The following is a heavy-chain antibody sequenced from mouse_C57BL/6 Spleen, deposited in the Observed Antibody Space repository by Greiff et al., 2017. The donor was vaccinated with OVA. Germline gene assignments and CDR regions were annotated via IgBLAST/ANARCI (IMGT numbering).Heavy chain of an antibody. J-gene: IGHJ1*03. D-gene: IGHD1-1*01. CDR3: ARSIYYYGSSYSWYFDV. V-gene: IGHV5-16*01. CDR1: GFTFSDYY. Sequence: DVQLVESEGGLVQPGSSMKLSCTASGFTFSDYYMAWVRQVPEKGLEWVANINYDGSSTYYLDSLKSRFIISRDNAKNILYLQMSSLKSEDTATYYCARSIYYYGSSYSWYFDVWGTGTTVTVSS. CDR2: INYDGSST.